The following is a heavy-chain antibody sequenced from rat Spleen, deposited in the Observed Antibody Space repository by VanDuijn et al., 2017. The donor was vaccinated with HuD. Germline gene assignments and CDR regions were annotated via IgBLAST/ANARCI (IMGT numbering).Heavy chain of an antibody. CDR3: ATLGAY. CDR1: GFNFNAYW. J-gene: IGHJ2*01. D-gene: IGHD5-1*01. V-gene: IGHV4-2*01. Sequence: EVKLVESGGGLVQPGRSLKLSCAASGFNFNAYWMGWVRQAPGKGLEWIGASNKDSSTINYTPSLKDKFTISRDNAQNTLYLQMDSLRSEDTGNYYCATLGAYWGQGVMVTVSS. CDR2: SNKDSSTI.